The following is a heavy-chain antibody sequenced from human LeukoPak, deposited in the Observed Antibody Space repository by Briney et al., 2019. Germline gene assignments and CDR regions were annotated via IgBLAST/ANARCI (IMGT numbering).Heavy chain of an antibody. J-gene: IGHJ4*02. CDR1: GGSISSYY. CDR2: IYYSGSA. V-gene: IGHV4-59*01. Sequence: SETLSLTCTVSGGSISSYYWSWIRQPPGKGLEWIGYIYYSGSANYNPSLKSRVTISVDTSKNQFSLKLSSVTAADTAVCYCARVGYSSGRRPFDYWGQGTLVTVSS. CDR3: ARVGYSSGRRPFDY. D-gene: IGHD6-19*01.